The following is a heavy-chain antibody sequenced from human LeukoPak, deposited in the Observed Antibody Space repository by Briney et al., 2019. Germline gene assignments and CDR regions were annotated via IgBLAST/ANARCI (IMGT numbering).Heavy chain of an antibody. V-gene: IGHV3-74*01. CDR2: INGDGSRT. CDR3: ARGATYAYYFDY. Sequence: GGSLRLSCAASGFTFSTNWMRWVRQAPGKGLVWVSRINGDGSRTNYADSVEGRFTISRDNAKNTVYLQMNSLRAEDTAVYYCARGATYAYYFDYWGQGILVTVSS. J-gene: IGHJ4*02. D-gene: IGHD4-17*01. CDR1: GFTFSTNW.